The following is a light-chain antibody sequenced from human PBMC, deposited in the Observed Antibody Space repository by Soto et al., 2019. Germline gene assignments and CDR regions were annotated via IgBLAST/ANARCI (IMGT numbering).Light chain of an antibody. J-gene: IGLJ1*01. V-gene: IGLV2-23*01. Sequence: QSVLTQPASVSGSPGQSITISCTGTSSDVGSYNLVSWYQQHPGKAPKLMIYEGSKRPSGVSNRFSGSKSGNTASLTISGLQAEDEADYYCCSYAGSSIPEVFGTGTKVTVL. CDR3: CSYAGSSIPEV. CDR2: EGS. CDR1: SSDVGSYNL.